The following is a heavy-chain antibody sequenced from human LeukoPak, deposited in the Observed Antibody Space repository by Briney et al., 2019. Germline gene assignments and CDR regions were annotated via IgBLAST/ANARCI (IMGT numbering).Heavy chain of an antibody. J-gene: IGHJ5*02. CDR1: GGSISSSSYY. V-gene: IGHV4-39*01. CDR2: IYYSGST. D-gene: IGHD6-13*01. Sequence: PSETLSLTCTVSGGSISSSSYYWGWIRQPPGKGLEWIGSIYYSGSTYYNPSLKSRVTISVDTSKNQFSLKPSSVTAADTAVYYCARHAIAAANLYNWFDPWGQGTLVTVSS. CDR3: ARHAIAAANLYNWFDP.